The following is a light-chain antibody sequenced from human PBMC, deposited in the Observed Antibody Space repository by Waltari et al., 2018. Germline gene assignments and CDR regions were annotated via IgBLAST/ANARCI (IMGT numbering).Light chain of an antibody. J-gene: IGKJ4*01. CDR1: QSISNW. CDR2: NAF. V-gene: IGKV1-5*03. CDR3: QQYNSYSLLT. Sequence: DIQMTQSPSTLSASVGHRVTITCRASQSISNWLAWYQQKPGKAPKLLIYNAFTLESGVPSRFSGSGSGTEFTLTISSLQPDDFATYYCQQYNSYSLLTFGGGTKVEIK.